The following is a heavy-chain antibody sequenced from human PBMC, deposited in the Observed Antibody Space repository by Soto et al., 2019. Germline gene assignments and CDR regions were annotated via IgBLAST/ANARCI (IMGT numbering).Heavy chain of an antibody. CDR2: ISSSSSTI. J-gene: IGHJ6*03. Sequence: VGPLRHRWAVAGVTCSDYSGSWVRQAPGKGLEWVSYISSSSSTIYYADSVKGRFTISRDNAKNSLYLQMNSLRAEDTAVYYCARGSNYYGSGSYYKGSDYYYYMDVWGKGTTVTVSS. V-gene: IGHV3-48*04. CDR3: ARGSNYYGSGSYYKGSDYYYYMDV. D-gene: IGHD3-10*01. CDR1: GVTCSDYS.